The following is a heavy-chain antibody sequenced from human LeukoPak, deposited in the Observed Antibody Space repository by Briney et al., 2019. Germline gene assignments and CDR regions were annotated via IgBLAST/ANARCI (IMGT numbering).Heavy chain of an antibody. CDR2: IIPIFGTA. Sequence: ASVKVSCKASGGTFSSYAISWVRQAPGQGLEWMGGIIPIFGTANYVQKFQGRVTITADESTSTVYMELSSLRSEDTAVYYCARSRDGYNRARDNWFDPWGQGTLVTVSS. CDR3: ARSRDGYNRARDNWFDP. V-gene: IGHV1-69*01. CDR1: GGTFSSYA. D-gene: IGHD5-24*01. J-gene: IGHJ5*02.